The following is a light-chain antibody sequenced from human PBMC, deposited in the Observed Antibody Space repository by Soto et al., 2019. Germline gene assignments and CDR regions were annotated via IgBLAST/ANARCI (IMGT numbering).Light chain of an antibody. CDR3: QQRSNWPIT. CDR2: DAS. V-gene: IGKV3-11*01. Sequence: PATLSLSPGERATLSCRASQSISSFLAWFQQKPGQAPRLLIYDASNRATGIPARFSGSGSGTDFTLTISSLEPEDFAVYYCQQRSNWPITFGQGTRLEIK. J-gene: IGKJ5*01. CDR1: QSISSF.